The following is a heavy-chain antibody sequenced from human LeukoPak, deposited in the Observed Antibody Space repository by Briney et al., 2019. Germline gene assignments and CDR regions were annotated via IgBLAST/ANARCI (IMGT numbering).Heavy chain of an antibody. CDR2: IFPSGGEI. J-gene: IGHJ4*02. D-gene: IGHD2-8*02. V-gene: IGHV3-23*01. CDR1: GFTFSTFA. Sequence: GGSLRLSCAASGFTFSTFAMIWVRQPPGKGLEWVSSIFPSGGEIHYADSVRGRFTISRDNSKSTLSLQMNSLRAEDTATYYCATYRQVLLPFESWGQGTLVTVSS. CDR3: ATYRQVLLPFES.